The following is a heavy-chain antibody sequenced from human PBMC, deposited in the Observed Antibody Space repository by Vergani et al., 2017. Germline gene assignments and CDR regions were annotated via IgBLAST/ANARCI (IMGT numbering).Heavy chain of an antibody. V-gene: IGHV3-23*01. CDR2: ISGSGGST. J-gene: IGHJ4*02. CDR1: GFTFSSYA. D-gene: IGHD3-16*01. CDR3: LKDPLGARGGRDPSDY. Sequence: EVQLLESGGGLVQPGGSLRLSCAASGFTFSSYAMSWVRQAPGKGLEWVSAISGSGGSTYYADSVKGRFTISRDNSKNTLYLQMNSLRAEDTAVYYCLKDPLGARGGRDPSDYGGQGTLVTVSS.